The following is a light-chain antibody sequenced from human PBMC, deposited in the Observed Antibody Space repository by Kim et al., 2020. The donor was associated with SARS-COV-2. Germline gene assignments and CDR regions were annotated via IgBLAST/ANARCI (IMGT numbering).Light chain of an antibody. Sequence: EIVMTQSPVTLSVSPGERATLSCRASQSVSNNLAWYQQKPGHAPRLLLYGASTRATGIPARFSGSGSGTEFTLTISSLQSEDFAVYYCQQYNNWPPYTFGQGTKLEI. CDR1: QSVSNN. CDR3: QQYNNWPPYT. V-gene: IGKV3-15*01. J-gene: IGKJ2*01. CDR2: GAS.